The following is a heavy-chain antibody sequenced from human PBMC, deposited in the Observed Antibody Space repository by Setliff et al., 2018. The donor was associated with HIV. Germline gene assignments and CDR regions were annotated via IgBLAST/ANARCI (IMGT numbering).Heavy chain of an antibody. CDR1: GFTFDNYA. Sequence: GGSLRLSCAASGFTFDNYAMTWVRQAPGKGLEWVSGISGGIGADTDYADSVKSRFTISRDSSKNTLYLQMNSLRAEDTAVYYCAKDAVQANKRWDWFDPWGQGVLVTVSS. CDR2: ISGGIGADT. J-gene: IGHJ5*02. CDR3: AKDAVQANKRWDWFDP. V-gene: IGHV3-23*01. D-gene: IGHD6-19*01.